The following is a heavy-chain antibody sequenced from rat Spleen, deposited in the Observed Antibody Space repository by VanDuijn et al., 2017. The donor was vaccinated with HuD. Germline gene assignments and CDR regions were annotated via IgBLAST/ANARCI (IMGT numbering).Heavy chain of an antibody. J-gene: IGHJ2*01. Sequence: EVQLVESDGGLVQPGRSLKLSCAASGFTFSDYYMAWVRQAPTKGLEWVAYISYEGSSIYYGDSVKGRFTISRDNAKSTLYLQMNSLRSEDTATYYCARPRDSAYFDYWGQGVMVTVSS. V-gene: IGHV5-22*01. CDR3: ARPRDSAYFDY. CDR1: GFTFSDYY. D-gene: IGHD1-6*01. CDR2: ISYEGSSI.